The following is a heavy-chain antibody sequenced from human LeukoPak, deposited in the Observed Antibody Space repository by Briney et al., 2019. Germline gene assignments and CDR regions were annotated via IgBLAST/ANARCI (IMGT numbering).Heavy chain of an antibody. Sequence: PSETLSLTCTVAGGSISSSSYYWGWIRQPPGKGLEWIGSIYYSGSTYYNPSLKSRVTISVDTSKNQFSLKLSSVTAADTAVYYCAGRITDYWGQGTLVTVSS. V-gene: IGHV4-39*01. D-gene: IGHD2-15*01. CDR2: IYYSGST. CDR3: AGRITDY. CDR1: GGSISSSSYY. J-gene: IGHJ4*02.